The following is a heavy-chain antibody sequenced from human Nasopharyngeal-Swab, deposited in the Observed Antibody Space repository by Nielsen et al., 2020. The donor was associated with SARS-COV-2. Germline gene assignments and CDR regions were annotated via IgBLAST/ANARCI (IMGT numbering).Heavy chain of an antibody. Sequence: WIRQPPGKGLEWIGSIYYSGTTYYNPSLKSRVTISVDTSKNQFSLKLSSVTAADTAVYYCARLEITSATYYYDSSGAAPDYWGQGTLVTVSS. CDR3: ARLEITSATYYYDSSGAAPDY. CDR2: IYYSGTT. D-gene: IGHD3-22*01. V-gene: IGHV4-39*01. J-gene: IGHJ4*02.